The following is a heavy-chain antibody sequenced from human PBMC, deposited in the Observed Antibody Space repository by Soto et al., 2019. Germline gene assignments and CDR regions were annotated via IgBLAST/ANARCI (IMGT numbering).Heavy chain of an antibody. V-gene: IGHV5-51*03. Sequence: EVQLVQSGAEVKKPGESLKISCKGSGYSFTSYWIGWVRQMPGKGLEWMGIIYPGDSDTRYSPSFQGQVTISADKSISTAYRQWSSLKASDTAMYYCARGVGGYDILTGYYPNAFDIWGQGTMVTVSS. CDR3: ARGVGGYDILTGYYPNAFDI. CDR2: IYPGDSDT. D-gene: IGHD3-9*01. J-gene: IGHJ3*02. CDR1: GYSFTSYW.